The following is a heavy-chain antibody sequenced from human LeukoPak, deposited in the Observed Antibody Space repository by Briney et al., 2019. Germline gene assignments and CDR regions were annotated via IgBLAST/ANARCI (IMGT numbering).Heavy chain of an antibody. D-gene: IGHD5-24*01. CDR3: ARGAERWLQFAAFDI. Sequence: GGSLRLSCAASGFTFSSYSMNWVRQAPGKGLEWVSYISSSGSTIYYADSVKGRFTISRDNAKNSLYLQMNSLRAEDTAVYYCARGAERWLQFAAFDIWGQGTMVTVSS. V-gene: IGHV3-48*03. CDR1: GFTFSSYS. J-gene: IGHJ3*02. CDR2: ISSSGSTI.